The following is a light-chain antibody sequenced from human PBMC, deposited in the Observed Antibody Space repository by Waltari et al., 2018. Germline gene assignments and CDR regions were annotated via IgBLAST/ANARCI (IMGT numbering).Light chain of an antibody. J-gene: IGKJ1*01. Sequence: EIVLTQSPGTLSLSPGETATLSCRASQGVGRTLAWYQQKPGQAPRLLIYAASTRATGIPDRFSGSGSGTDFRLTISRVEPEDFAVYYCQHYVRLPVTFGQGTTVELK. CDR3: QHYVRLPVT. CDR1: QGVGRT. V-gene: IGKV3-20*01. CDR2: AAS.